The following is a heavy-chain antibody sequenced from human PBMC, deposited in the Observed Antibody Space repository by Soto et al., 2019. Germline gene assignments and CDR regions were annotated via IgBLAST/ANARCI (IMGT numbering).Heavy chain of an antibody. D-gene: IGHD4-17*01. CDR1: GFTVSSNY. Sequence: EVQLVETGGGLIQPGGSLRLSCAASGFTVSSNYMSWVRQAPGKGLEWVSVIYSGGSTYYADSVKGRFTISRDNSKNTLYLQMNSLRAEDTAVYYCARYSTVTPHGAFDIWGQGTMVTVS. V-gene: IGHV3-53*02. J-gene: IGHJ3*02. CDR3: ARYSTVTPHGAFDI. CDR2: IYSGGST.